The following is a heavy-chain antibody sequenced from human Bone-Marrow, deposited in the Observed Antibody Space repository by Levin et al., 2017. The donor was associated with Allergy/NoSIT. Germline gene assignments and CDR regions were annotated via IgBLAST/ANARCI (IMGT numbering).Heavy chain of an antibody. J-gene: IGHJ4*02. V-gene: IGHV1-69*04. CDR3: ARESSHFGYSYGSSPDY. CDR2: IIPILGIA. D-gene: IGHD5-18*01. CDR1: GGTFSSYT. Sequence: ASVKVSCKASGGTFSSYTISWVRQAPGQGLEWMGRIIPILGIANYAQKFQGRVTITADKSTSTAYMELSSLRSEDTAVYYCARESSHFGYSYGSSPDYWGQGTLVTVSS.